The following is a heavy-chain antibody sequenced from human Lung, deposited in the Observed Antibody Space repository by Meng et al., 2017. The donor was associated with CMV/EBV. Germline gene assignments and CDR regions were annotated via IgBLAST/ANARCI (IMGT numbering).Heavy chain of an antibody. Sequence: SLKISCAASGFTFSSYAMHWVRQSPGKGLEWVAVISYDGSNKYYADSVKGRFTISRDNSKNTLYLQMNSLRAEDTAVYYCAREGYSYGFGGLFDYWGQGTLVTVSS. CDR2: ISYDGSNK. CDR1: GFTFSSYA. D-gene: IGHD5-18*01. CDR3: AREGYSYGFGGLFDY. J-gene: IGHJ4*02. V-gene: IGHV3-30*04.